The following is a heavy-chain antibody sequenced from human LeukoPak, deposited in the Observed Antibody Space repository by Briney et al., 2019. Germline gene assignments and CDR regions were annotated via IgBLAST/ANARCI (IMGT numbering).Heavy chain of an antibody. J-gene: IGHJ5*02. D-gene: IGHD2-15*01. CDR1: GGSFSGCY. Sequence: SETLSLTCAVYGGSFSGCYWSWIRQPPGKGLEWIGEINHSGSTNYNPSLKSRVTISVDTSKNQFSLKLSSVTAADTAVYYCASRGVGYCSGGSCSNNWFDPWGQGTLVTVSS. CDR3: ASRGVGYCSGGSCSNNWFDP. V-gene: IGHV4-34*01. CDR2: INHSGST.